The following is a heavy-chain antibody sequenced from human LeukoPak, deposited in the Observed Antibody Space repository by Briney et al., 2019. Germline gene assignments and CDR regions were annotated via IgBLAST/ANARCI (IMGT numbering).Heavy chain of an antibody. CDR3: ARDSDYYGSSGYGD. J-gene: IGHJ4*02. D-gene: IGHD3-22*01. V-gene: IGHV4-31*03. CDR1: GGSISIGGYY. Sequence: SETLSLTCTVSGGSISIGGYYWGWIRQHPGKGLEWIGYIYYSGSTYYNPSLKSRVTISVDTSKNQFSRKLSPVTAADTAVYYCARDSDYYGSSGYGDWGQGTLVTVSS. CDR2: IYYSGST.